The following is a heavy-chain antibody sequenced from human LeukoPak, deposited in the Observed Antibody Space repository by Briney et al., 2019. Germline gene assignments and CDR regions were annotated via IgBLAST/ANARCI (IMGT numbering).Heavy chain of an antibody. D-gene: IGHD3-16*02. CDR2: IRKDGGDI. V-gene: IGHV3-7*01. Sequence: GGSLRLSCVASGLSFGSYWMDWVRQAPGKGLEWVANIRKDGGDIHYVDSAKGRFTISRDNAKNSVYLQMHSLRAEDTAMYYCARDAVGDFSYWGQGILVTVSS. CDR1: GLSFGSYW. CDR3: ARDAVGDFSY. J-gene: IGHJ4*02.